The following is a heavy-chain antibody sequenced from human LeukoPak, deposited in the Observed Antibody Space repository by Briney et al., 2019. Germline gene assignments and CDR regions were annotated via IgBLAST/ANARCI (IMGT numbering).Heavy chain of an antibody. CDR3: AIRSWQLSAIADY. V-gene: IGHV4-38-2*02. CDR2: IYHSGST. J-gene: IGHJ4*02. CDR1: GYSISSGYY. D-gene: IGHD6-6*01. Sequence: SETLSLTCTVSGYSISSGYYWGWIRQTPGKGLEWIGSIYHSGSTYYNPSLKSRVTISVDTSKNQFSLKLSSVTAADTAVYYCAIRSWQLSAIADYWGQGTLVTVSS.